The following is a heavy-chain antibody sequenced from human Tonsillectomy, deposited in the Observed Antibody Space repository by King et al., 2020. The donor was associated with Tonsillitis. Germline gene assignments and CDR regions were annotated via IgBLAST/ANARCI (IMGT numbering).Heavy chain of an antibody. CDR2: MSTRGSTI. CDR3: ARVAGEYFDH. J-gene: IGHJ4*02. CDR1: GFTFSDSY. V-gene: IGHV3-11*01. D-gene: IGHD7-27*01. Sequence: VQLVESGGTLVRPGGSLRLSCAVSGFTFSDSYMSWIRQAPGKGLEWVSYMSTRGSTISYADSVKGRFTISRDNAKNSLYLQMNSLRAEDTAVYYCARVAGEYFDHWGQGTLVTVAS.